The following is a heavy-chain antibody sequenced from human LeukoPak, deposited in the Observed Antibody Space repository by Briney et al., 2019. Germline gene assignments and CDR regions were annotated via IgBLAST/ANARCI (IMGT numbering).Heavy chain of an antibody. J-gene: IGHJ4*02. CDR1: GGSISSYY. CDR2: IYYSGST. D-gene: IGHD2-15*01. Sequence: SETLSLTCTVSGGSISSYYWSWIRQPPGKGLEWIGYIYYSGSTNYNPSLKSRVTISVDTSKNQFSLKLSSVTAADMAVYYCARVYCSGGSCYSPDYFDYWGQGTLVTVSS. V-gene: IGHV4-59*01. CDR3: ARVYCSGGSCYSPDYFDY.